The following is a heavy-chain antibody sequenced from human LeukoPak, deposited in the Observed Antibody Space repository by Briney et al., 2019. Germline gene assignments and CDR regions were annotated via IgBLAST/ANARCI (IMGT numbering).Heavy chain of an antibody. J-gene: IGHJ6*02. CDR3: AKAQWDYVWGSYGMGV. Sequence: GGSLRLSCAASGFTFSSYAMSWVRQAPGKGLEWVSAISGSGGSTYYADSVKGRFTISRDNSKNTLYLQMNSLRAEDTAVYYCAKAQWDYVWGSYGMGVWGQGTTVTVSS. CDR2: ISGSGGST. CDR1: GFTFSSYA. D-gene: IGHD3-16*01. V-gene: IGHV3-23*01.